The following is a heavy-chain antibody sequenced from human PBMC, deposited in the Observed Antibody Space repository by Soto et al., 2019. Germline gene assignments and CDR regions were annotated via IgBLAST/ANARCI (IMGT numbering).Heavy chain of an antibody. D-gene: IGHD3-10*01. CDR2: IYHSGST. V-gene: IGHV4-30-2*01. J-gene: IGHJ2*01. Sequence: QLQLQESGSGLVKPSQTLSLTCAVSGGSISSGGYSWSWIRQPPGKGLEWIGYIYHSGSTYYNPSLKSRVTRSVDRSKNQFSLKLSSVTAADTAVYYCARDRGERPNWYFDLWGRGTLVTVSS. CDR1: GGSISSGGYS. CDR3: ARDRGERPNWYFDL.